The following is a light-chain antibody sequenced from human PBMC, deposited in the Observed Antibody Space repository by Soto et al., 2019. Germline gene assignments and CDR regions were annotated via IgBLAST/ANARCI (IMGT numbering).Light chain of an antibody. CDR2: AAS. CDR3: QQYGDSPLT. V-gene: IGKV3-20*01. J-gene: IGKJ3*01. CDR1: QSVGSY. Sequence: GERATRSCGASQSVGSYLAWYQQKPGQAPRLLIYAASTRAAAVPDRFTGSGSGTDFALTISRLEPEDFGVYYCQQYGDSPLTSAPGTKVAIK.